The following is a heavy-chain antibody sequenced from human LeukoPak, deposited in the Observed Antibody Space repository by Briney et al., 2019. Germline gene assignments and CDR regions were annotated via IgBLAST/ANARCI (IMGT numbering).Heavy chain of an antibody. CDR3: TRRLSATSWRDY. V-gene: IGHV4-39*01. J-gene: IGHJ4*02. Sequence: KPSDTLSLTCTVSGGSVSSGSYYWRWIRQPPGKGLEWIGNIYYSGSTSYNPSLTSRVTISADTSKNQFSLRLSSVTAADTAVYFCTRRLSATSWRDYWGQGTMVTVSS. D-gene: IGHD2-2*01. CDR1: GGSVSSGSYY. CDR2: IYYSGST.